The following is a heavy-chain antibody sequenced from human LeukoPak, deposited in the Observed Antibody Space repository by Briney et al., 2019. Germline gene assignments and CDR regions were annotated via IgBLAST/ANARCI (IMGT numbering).Heavy chain of an antibody. CDR1: GYSVSSVYY. J-gene: IGHJ4*02. CDR3: ASLPYYYDSSGYGFDY. D-gene: IGHD3-22*01. CDR2: IYHSGST. Sequence: MPSETLSLTCTVSGYSVSSVYYWGWIRQPPGKGLEWIGWIYHSGSTYYNPSHKRRVTISVATSTKQFSLKLSSVTAADTAVYYCASLPYYYDSSGYGFDYWGQGTLVTVSS. V-gene: IGHV4-38-2*02.